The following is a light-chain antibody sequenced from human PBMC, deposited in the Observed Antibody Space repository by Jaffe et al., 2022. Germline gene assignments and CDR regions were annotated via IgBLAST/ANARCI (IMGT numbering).Light chain of an antibody. CDR3: LLFSVGGQPWV. V-gene: IGLV7-43*01. Sequence: QTVVTQEPSLTVSPGGTVTLTCALDKGAVTTGYYPNWFQQKPGQVPRSLIYSTNNRQSWTPARFSGSLLGGRAALTLSGAQPEDEADYYCLLFSVGGQPWVFGGGTKLTVL. CDR2: STN. J-gene: IGLJ3*02. CDR1: KGAVTTGYY.